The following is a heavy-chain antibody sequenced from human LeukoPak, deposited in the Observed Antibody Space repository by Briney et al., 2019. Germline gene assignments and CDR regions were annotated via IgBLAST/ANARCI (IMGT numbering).Heavy chain of an antibody. CDR3: ARKFTMVRGVIGALNWFDP. D-gene: IGHD3-10*01. CDR2: IYYSGST. Sequence: SETLSLTCTVSGGSISSSSYYWGWIRQPPGKGLEWIGSIYYSGSTYYNPSLKSRVTISVDTSKNQFTLKLSSVTAADTAVYYCARKFTMVRGVIGALNWFDPWGQGTLVTVSS. J-gene: IGHJ5*02. V-gene: IGHV4-39*01. CDR1: GGSISSSSYY.